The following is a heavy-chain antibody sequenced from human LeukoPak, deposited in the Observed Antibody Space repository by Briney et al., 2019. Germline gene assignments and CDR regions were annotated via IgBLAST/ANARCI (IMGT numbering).Heavy chain of an antibody. CDR3: ARQLGYCSSTSCYADKVDY. V-gene: IGHV4-4*07. D-gene: IGHD2-2*01. Sequence: SETLSLTCTVSGGSISSYYWSWIRQPAGKGLEWIGRIYTSGSTYYNPSLKSRVTISVDTSKNQFSLKLSSVTAADTAVYYCARQLGYCSSTSCYADKVDYWAQGTLVTVSS. CDR1: GGSISSYY. CDR2: IYTSGST. J-gene: IGHJ4*02.